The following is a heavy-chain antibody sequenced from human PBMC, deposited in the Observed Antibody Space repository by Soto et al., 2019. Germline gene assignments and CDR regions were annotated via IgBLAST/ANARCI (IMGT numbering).Heavy chain of an antibody. CDR2: MNPDSGNT. V-gene: IGHV1-8*01. D-gene: IGHD3-10*01. Sequence: QVQLVQSGAEVRTPGASVKVSCKASGYTFTSYDINWVRQATGQGPEWRGWMNPDSGNTGYVQKFQGRVTKTRNTAISTANMELSSLRSEATAVYYCARSVGGSNVNFDYWGQRALITVSS. J-gene: IGHJ4*02. CDR1: GYTFTSYD. CDR3: ARSVGGSNVNFDY.